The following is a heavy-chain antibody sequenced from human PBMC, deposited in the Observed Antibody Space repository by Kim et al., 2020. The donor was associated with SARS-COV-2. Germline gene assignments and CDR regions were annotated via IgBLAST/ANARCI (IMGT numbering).Heavy chain of an antibody. V-gene: IGHV4-31*03. Sequence: SETLSLTCTVSGGSISSGGYYWSWIRQHPGKGLEWIGYIYYSGSTYYNPSLKSRVTISVDTSKYQFSLKLSSVTAADTAVYYCARYMGDYYDSSGYSYYFDYWGQGTLVTVSS. D-gene: IGHD3-22*01. CDR3: ARYMGDYYDSSGYSYYFDY. CDR2: IYYSGST. CDR1: GGSISSGGYY. J-gene: IGHJ4*02.